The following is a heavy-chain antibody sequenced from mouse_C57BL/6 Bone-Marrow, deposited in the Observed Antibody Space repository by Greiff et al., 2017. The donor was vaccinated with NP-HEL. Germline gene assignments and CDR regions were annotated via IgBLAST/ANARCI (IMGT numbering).Heavy chain of an antibody. CDR3: AVPPITTAQTGYFDY. CDR2: IDPSDSYT. V-gene: IGHV1-50*01. D-gene: IGHD1-1*01. Sequence: VQLQQPGAELVKPGASVKLSCKASGYTFTSYWMQWVKQRPGQGLEWIGEIDPSDSYTNYNQKFKGKATLTVDTSSSTAYMQLSSLTSEDSAVYYCAVPPITTAQTGYFDYWGQGTTLTVSS. CDR1: GYTFTSYW. J-gene: IGHJ2*01.